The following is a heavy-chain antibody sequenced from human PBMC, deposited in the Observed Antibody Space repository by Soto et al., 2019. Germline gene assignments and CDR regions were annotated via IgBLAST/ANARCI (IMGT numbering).Heavy chain of an antibody. V-gene: IGHV4-38-2*01. Sequence: SETLSLTCDVSGYSISSGYYWAWVRQPPGKGMEWIGSINHRGNSYYNPSLKSRVTISVDTSKNQGSLKVTSVTAADTAVYYCVRSGDDYGSYIDYWGQGTLVTVYS. D-gene: IGHD4-17*01. J-gene: IGHJ4*02. CDR3: VRSGDDYGSYIDY. CDR2: INHRGNS. CDR1: GYSISSGYY.